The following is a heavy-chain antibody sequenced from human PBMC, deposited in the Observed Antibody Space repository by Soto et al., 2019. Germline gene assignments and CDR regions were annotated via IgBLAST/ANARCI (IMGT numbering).Heavy chain of an antibody. CDR2: INQDGSEK. J-gene: IGHJ4*02. CDR3: ARGER. V-gene: IGHV3-7*01. Sequence: EVQLVESGGGLVQPGGSLRLSCAVSGFTVNSHWMSWVRQAPGKGLEWVANINQDGSEKYYVGSVDGRFTISRDNAQNSLYLQMNTLRAEDTAVYYCARGERWGQGTLVIVSS. CDR1: GFTVNSHW.